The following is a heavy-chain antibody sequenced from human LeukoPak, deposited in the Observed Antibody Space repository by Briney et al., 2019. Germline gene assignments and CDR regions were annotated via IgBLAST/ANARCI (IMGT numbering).Heavy chain of an antibody. V-gene: IGHV4-38-2*01. Sequence: SGTLSVTCAVSGYSISSGYYWGWIRQPPGKGLGSVGSIYHSGSTYYNPSLKSRVTISVDTSKNQFSLKLSSVTAADTAVYYCARVAVVTPRSYYYYDMDVRGKGTTVTVSS. CDR2: IYHSGST. CDR1: GYSISSGYY. D-gene: IGHD4-23*01. CDR3: ARVAVVTPRSYYYYDMDV. J-gene: IGHJ6*03.